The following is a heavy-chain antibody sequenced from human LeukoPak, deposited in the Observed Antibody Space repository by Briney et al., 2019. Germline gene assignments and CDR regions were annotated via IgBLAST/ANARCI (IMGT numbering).Heavy chain of an antibody. J-gene: IGHJ4*02. V-gene: IGHV1-18*01. Sequence: GASVKVSCKVSGYTLAQLAIHWVRQAPGKGLEWMGWISAYNGNTNYAQKLQGRVTMTTDTSTSTAYMELRSLRSDDTAVYYCARDSPYGRAEFDYWGQGTLVTVSS. CDR1: GYTLAQLA. D-gene: IGHD2-15*01. CDR2: ISAYNGNT. CDR3: ARDSPYGRAEFDY.